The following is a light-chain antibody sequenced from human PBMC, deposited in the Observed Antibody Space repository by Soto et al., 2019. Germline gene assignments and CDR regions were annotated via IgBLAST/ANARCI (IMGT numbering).Light chain of an antibody. V-gene: IGLV1-44*01. CDR1: SSNIGSNT. Sequence: QSVLTQPPSASGTPGQRVTIPCSGSSSNIGSNTVNWYQQLPGTAPKLLIYSNNQRPSGLPDRFSGSKSGTSASLAISGLQSEDEADYYCAAWDDSLKVFGTGTKLTVL. CDR2: SNN. CDR3: AAWDDSLKV. J-gene: IGLJ1*01.